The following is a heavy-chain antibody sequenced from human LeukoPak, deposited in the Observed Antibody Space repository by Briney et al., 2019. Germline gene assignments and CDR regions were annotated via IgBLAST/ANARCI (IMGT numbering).Heavy chain of an antibody. CDR1: GGTFSSYA. CDR3: ARERYYYGSGSPHFDY. J-gene: IGHJ4*02. D-gene: IGHD3-10*01. CDR2: IIPIFGTA. Sequence: ASVKVSCKASGGTFSSYAISWVRQAPGQGLEWMGGIIPIFGTANYAQKFQGRVTITTDESTSTAYMELSSLRPEDTAVYYCARERYYYGSGSPHFDYWGQGTLVTVSS. V-gene: IGHV1-69*05.